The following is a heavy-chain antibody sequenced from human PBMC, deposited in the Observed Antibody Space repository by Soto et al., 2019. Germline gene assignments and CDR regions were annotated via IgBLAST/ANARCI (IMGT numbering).Heavy chain of an antibody. D-gene: IGHD6-13*01. CDR1: GYTFTSCG. J-gene: IGHJ5*02. CDR3: ARDSSSWALNWFDP. Sequence: ASVKVSCKASGYTFTSCGISWVRQAPGQGLEWMGWISAYNGNTNYAQKLQGRVTMTTDTSTSTAYMELRSLRSDDTAVYYCARDSSSWALNWFDPWGQGTLVTVSS. CDR2: ISAYNGNT. V-gene: IGHV1-18*04.